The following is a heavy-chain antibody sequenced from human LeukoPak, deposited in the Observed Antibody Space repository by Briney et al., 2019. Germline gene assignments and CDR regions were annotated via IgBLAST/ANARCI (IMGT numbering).Heavy chain of an antibody. V-gene: IGHV3-30-3*01. D-gene: IGHD3-22*01. J-gene: IGHJ4*02. CDR1: GFTFSSYA. CDR2: ISYDGSNK. CDR3: ARGGPGSITMIVVVIKYYFDY. Sequence: SGRSLRLSCAASGFTFSSYAVHWVRQAPGKGLEWVAVISYDGSNKYYADSVKGRFTISRDNSKNTLYLQMNSLRAEDTAVYYCARGGPGSITMIVVVIKYYFDYWGQGTLVTVSS.